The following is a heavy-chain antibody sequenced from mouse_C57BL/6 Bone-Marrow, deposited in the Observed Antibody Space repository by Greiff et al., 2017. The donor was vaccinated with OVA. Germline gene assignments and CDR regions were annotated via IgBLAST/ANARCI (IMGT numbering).Heavy chain of an antibody. Sequence: VQLKQSGTVLARPGASVKMSCKTSGYTFTSYWMHWVKQRPGQGLEWIGAIYPGNSDTSYNQKFKGKAKLTAVTSASTAYMELSSLTNEDSAVYYCTREDYYGGPNFDYWGQGTTLTVSS. D-gene: IGHD1-1*02. V-gene: IGHV1-5*01. CDR2: IYPGNSDT. CDR1: GYTFTSYW. CDR3: TREDYYGGPNFDY. J-gene: IGHJ2*01.